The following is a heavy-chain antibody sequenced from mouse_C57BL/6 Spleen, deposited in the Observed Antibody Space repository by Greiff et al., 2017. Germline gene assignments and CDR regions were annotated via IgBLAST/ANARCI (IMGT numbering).Heavy chain of an antibody. D-gene: IGHD2-5*01. CDR3: ASDSNYVWFAY. CDR1: GFTFSDYY. Sequence: DVKLVESGGGLVQPGGSLKLSCAASGFTFSDYYMYWVRQTPEKRLEWVAYISNGGGSTYYPDTVKGRFTISRDNAKNTLYLQMSRLKSEDTAMYYCASDSNYVWFAYWGQGTLVTVSA. CDR2: ISNGGGST. J-gene: IGHJ3*01. V-gene: IGHV5-12*01.